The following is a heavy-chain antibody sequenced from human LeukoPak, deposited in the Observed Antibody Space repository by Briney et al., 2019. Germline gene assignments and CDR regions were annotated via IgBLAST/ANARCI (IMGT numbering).Heavy chain of an antibody. D-gene: IGHD3-10*01. Sequence: PSETLSLTCTVSGGSISSSSYYWGWIRQPPGKGLVWIGSIYYSGSAYYNPSLKSRVTISLDMSKTQFSLKLSSVTAADTAVYYCARDFVSDGSGSYYFPDAFDIWGQGTMVTVSS. V-gene: IGHV4-39*07. CDR1: GGSISSSSYY. J-gene: IGHJ3*02. CDR2: IYYSGSA. CDR3: ARDFVSDGSGSYYFPDAFDI.